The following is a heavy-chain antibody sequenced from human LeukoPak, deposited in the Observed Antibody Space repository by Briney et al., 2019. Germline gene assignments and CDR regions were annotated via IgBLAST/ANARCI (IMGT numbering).Heavy chain of an antibody. CDR2: ISASDVSDV. V-gene: IGHV3-48*03. J-gene: IGHJ4*02. Sequence: GGSLRLSCAASGFTFRIYGMNWLRQAPGTGLRWVAYISASDVSDVYYADSVASRFTISRDDAKSSLYLQMNSLTAEDTGVYYCARASRDGYAYWGRGTPVSVSS. CDR1: GFTFRIYG. CDR3: ARASRDGYAY. D-gene: IGHD5-24*01.